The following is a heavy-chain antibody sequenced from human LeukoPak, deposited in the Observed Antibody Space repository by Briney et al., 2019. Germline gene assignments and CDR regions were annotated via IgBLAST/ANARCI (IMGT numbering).Heavy chain of an antibody. D-gene: IGHD4-17*01. V-gene: IGHV3-74*01. J-gene: IGHJ3*02. CDR3: ARDAYGNAFDM. Sequence: PGGSLRLSCAASGFTFSNYWMRWGRQAPGKGLVWVSRINGDGSSTNYADSVKGRFTIPRDNAKNTLYLQMNSLRAEDTAVYYCARDAYGNAFDMWGEGTMVTVSS. CDR2: INGDGSST. CDR1: GFTFSNYW.